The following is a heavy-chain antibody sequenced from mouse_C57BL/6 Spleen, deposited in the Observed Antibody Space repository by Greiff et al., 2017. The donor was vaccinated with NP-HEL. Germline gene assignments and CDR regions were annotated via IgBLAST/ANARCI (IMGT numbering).Heavy chain of an antibody. J-gene: IGHJ3*01. CDR1: GYTFTDYY. Sequence: VQLQQSGPELVKPGASVKISCKASGYTFTDYYMNWVKQSHGKSLEWIGDINPNNGGISYNQKFKGKATLTVDKSSSTAYMELRSLTSEDSAVYYCARASFITTGFAYWGQGTLVTVSA. CDR2: INPNNGGI. CDR3: ARASFITTGFAY. D-gene: IGHD1-1*01. V-gene: IGHV1-26*01.